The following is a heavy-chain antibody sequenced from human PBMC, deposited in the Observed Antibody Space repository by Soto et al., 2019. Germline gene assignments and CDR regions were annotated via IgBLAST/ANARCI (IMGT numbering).Heavy chain of an antibody. J-gene: IGHJ4*02. CDR1: GGSISSYY. D-gene: IGHD3-22*01. CDR3: ARQGNYYDSSGYLTG. CDR2: IYYSGST. Sequence: QVQLQESGPGLVKPSETLSLTCTVSGGSISSYYWSWIRQPPGKGLEWIGYIYYSGSTNYNPSLKSRVTISVDTSKNQFSLKRSSVTAADTAVYYCARQGNYYDSSGYLTGWGQGTLVTVSS. V-gene: IGHV4-59*08.